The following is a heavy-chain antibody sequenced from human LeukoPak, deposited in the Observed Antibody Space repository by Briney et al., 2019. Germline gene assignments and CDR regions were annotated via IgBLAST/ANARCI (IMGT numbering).Heavy chain of an antibody. CDR3: ARSYSSGWERYHYYGMDV. J-gene: IGHJ6*02. Sequence: ASVKVSCKASGYTFTSYGISWVRQAPGQGLEWMGWISAYNGNTNYAQKLQGRVTMTTDTSTSTAYMELRSLRSDDTAVYYCARSYSSGWERYHYYGMDVWGQGTTVTVSS. V-gene: IGHV1-18*01. D-gene: IGHD6-19*01. CDR1: GYTFTSYG. CDR2: ISAYNGNT.